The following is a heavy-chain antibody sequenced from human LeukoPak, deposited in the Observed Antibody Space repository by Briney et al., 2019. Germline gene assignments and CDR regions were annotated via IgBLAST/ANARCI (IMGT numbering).Heavy chain of an antibody. Sequence: ASVKVSCKASGYIFTAYYMHWVRQAPGQGLEWMGWINPNNGGTNYAQKFQGRVTMTRDTSIGTAYMELRRLRSDDTAVYYCARDPGRYFDYWGQGTLVTVSS. CDR2: INPNNGGT. V-gene: IGHV1-2*02. CDR1: GYIFTAYY. CDR3: ARDPGRYFDY. J-gene: IGHJ4*02.